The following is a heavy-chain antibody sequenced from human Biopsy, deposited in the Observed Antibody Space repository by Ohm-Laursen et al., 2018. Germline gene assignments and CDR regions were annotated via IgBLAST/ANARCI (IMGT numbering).Heavy chain of an antibody. V-gene: IGHV3-73*01. D-gene: IGHD4-23*01. J-gene: IGHJ4*02. CDR2: IRSKVNNYAT. CDR1: GFTFGDSA. CDR3: TTYDNSGDYRDY. Sequence: SLRLSCAASGFTFGDSAMHWVRQASGKGLEWIGRIRSKVNNYATAYAASVTGRFTISRDDSKNTAYLQMNSLKTEVTAVYYCTTYDNSGDYRDYWGQGTQVTVSS.